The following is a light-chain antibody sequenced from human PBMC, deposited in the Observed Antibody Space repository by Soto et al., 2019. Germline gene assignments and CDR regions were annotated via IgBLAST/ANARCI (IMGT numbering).Light chain of an antibody. Sequence: QSVLTQPPSVSAAPGQKVTISCSGSSSNIGDKYVSWYQQVPGTAPKLRIYENDKRPSEIPDRFSGSKSGTSATLGIVGLQTGDEADYYCETWDLSLNAVVFGGGTKLTVL. J-gene: IGLJ3*02. V-gene: IGLV1-51*02. CDR2: END. CDR1: SSNIGDKY. CDR3: ETWDLSLNAVV.